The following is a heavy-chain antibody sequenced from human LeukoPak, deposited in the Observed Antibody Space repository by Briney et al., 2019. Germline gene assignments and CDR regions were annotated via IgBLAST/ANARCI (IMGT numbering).Heavy chain of an antibody. V-gene: IGHV3-7*01. Sequence: PGGSLRLSCAASGFTFSSYWMSWVRQAPGKGLEWVANIKQDGSEKYYVDSVKGRFTISRDNAKNSLYLQMNSLRAEDTAVYYCASESVRGVIISLDAFDIWGQGTMVTVSS. CDR2: IKQDGSEK. CDR3: ASESVRGVIISLDAFDI. CDR1: GFTFSSYW. J-gene: IGHJ3*02. D-gene: IGHD3-10*01.